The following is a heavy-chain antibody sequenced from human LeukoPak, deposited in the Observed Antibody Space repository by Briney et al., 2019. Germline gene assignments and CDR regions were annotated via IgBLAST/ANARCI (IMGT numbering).Heavy chain of an antibody. CDR1: GGSISSSSYY. CDR2: IYYSGST. Sequence: KPSETLSLTCTVSGGSISSSSYYWGWIRQPPGKGLEWIGSIYYSGSTYYNPSLKSRVTISVDTSKNQFSLKLSSVTAADTAVYYCARVREQYSSSWPRVHDAFDIWGQGTMVTVSS. J-gene: IGHJ3*02. V-gene: IGHV4-39*07. D-gene: IGHD6-13*01. CDR3: ARVREQYSSSWPRVHDAFDI.